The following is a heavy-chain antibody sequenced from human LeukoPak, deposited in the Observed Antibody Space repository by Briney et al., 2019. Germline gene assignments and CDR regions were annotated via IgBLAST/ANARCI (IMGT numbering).Heavy chain of an antibody. CDR1: GGSIRNYY. V-gene: IGHV4-59*08. CDR2: IYSTGST. D-gene: IGHD2-15*01. Sequence: SETLSLTCTVSGGSIRNYYWNWIRQPPGKGLEWIGYIYSTGSTNYNPSLKSRVTISVDTSKNQFSLKLSSVTAADTAVYYCARRDSIFDIWGQGTMVTVSS. CDR3: ARRDSIFDI. J-gene: IGHJ3*02.